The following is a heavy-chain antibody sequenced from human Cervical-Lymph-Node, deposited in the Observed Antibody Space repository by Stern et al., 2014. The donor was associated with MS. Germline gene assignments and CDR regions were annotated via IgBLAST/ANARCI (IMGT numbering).Heavy chain of an antibody. CDR2: IFWYDDE. V-gene: IGHV2-5*01. D-gene: IGHD4-17*01. CDR3: AHTTVTFDEAYGLDV. J-gene: IGHJ6*02. CDR1: GFSLNTDGVG. Sequence: QVTLKEYGPTLVKPTQTLTLTCTCSGFSLNTDGVGVGWIRQPPGKALEWLAVIFWYDDERYSPSLKSRLSITKDTSKNQVVLTMANMDPVDTATYYCAHTTVTFDEAYGLDVWGQGTTVTVSS.